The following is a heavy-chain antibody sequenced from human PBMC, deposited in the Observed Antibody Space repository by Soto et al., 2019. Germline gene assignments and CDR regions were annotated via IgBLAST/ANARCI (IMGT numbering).Heavy chain of an antibody. J-gene: IGHJ4*02. Sequence: GGSLRLSCVASGFNFHNYAIHWVRQVPGKGLEWVSTINYNSDTIAYADSVRGRFTISRDNARNSLYLELNSLRSEDTALYYCAKDRGHTDYFEYWGQGTLVTVSS. CDR3: AKDRGHTDYFEY. V-gene: IGHV3-9*01. CDR1: GFNFHNYA. CDR2: INYNSDTI. D-gene: IGHD2-21*01.